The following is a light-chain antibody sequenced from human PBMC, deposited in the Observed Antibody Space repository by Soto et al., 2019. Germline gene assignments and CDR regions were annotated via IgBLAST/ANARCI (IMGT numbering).Light chain of an antibody. CDR2: EVN. CDR1: KFDIGRYNY. CDR3: SSYTSASALAI. V-gene: IGLV2-14*01. J-gene: IGLJ2*01. Sequence: SVLTQPASVSGSPGQTITISCAGTKFDIGRYNYVSWYRQHPGEAPKLIIFEVNNRPSGISNRFSGSKSGNTASLTISGLQVEDEAHYFCSSYTSASALAIFGGGTKLTVL.